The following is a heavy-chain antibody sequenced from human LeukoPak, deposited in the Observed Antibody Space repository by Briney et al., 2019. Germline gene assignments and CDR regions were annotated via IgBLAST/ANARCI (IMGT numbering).Heavy chain of an antibody. Sequence: PGGSLRLSCAASGFTFSSYSMNWVRQAPGKGLEWVSYISSSSSTIYYADSVKGRFTISRDNAKNSLYLQMNSLRAEDTAVYYCARESRIQLWSRPRHAFDIWGQGTMVTVSS. CDR1: GFTFSSYS. J-gene: IGHJ3*02. V-gene: IGHV3-48*01. CDR2: ISSSSSTI. CDR3: ARESRIQLWSRPRHAFDI. D-gene: IGHD5-18*01.